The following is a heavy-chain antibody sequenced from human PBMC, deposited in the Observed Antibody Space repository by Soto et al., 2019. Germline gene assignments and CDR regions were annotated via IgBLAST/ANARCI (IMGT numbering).Heavy chain of an antibody. CDR1: GFTFSSYA. CDR2: ITSSGGNT. J-gene: IGHJ6*02. V-gene: IGHV3-64*01. D-gene: IGHD2-21*01. CDR3: ARRIPFGYGMDV. Sequence: EVHLVESGGGLVQPGGSLRLYCAASGFTFSSYAMHWVRQAPGKGLEYVSDITSSGGNTDYASSVKGRFTISRDNSKNTLYLQMGSLRAEDMAVYYCARRIPFGYGMDVWGQGTTVTVSS.